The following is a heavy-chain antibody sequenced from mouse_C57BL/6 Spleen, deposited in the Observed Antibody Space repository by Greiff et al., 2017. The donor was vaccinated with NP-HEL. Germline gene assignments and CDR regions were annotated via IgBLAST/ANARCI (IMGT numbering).Heavy chain of an antibody. CDR2: ISSGSSTI. Sequence: EVHLVESGGGLVKPGGSLKLSCAASGFTFSDYGMHWVRQAPEKGLEWVAYISSGSSTIYYADTVKGRFTISRDNAKNTLFLQMTSLRSEDTAMYYCARDAITTVVALHWYFDVWGTGTTVTVSS. D-gene: IGHD1-1*01. CDR3: ARDAITTVVALHWYFDV. CDR1: GFTFSDYG. V-gene: IGHV5-17*01. J-gene: IGHJ1*03.